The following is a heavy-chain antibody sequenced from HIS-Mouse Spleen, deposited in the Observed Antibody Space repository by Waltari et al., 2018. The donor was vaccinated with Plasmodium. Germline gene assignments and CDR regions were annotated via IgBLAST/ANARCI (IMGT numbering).Heavy chain of an antibody. Sequence: QVTLRESGPALVNPTQTRTLTCTFSGFSLSTSGMCVSWIRQPPGQALEWLARIDWDDDKFYSTSLKTRLTISKDTSKNQVVLTMTNMDPVDTATYYCARTTYSSSSAKYYYYGMDVWGQGTTVTVSS. J-gene: IGHJ6*02. CDR2: IDWDDDK. CDR3: ARTTYSSSSAKYYYYGMDV. CDR1: GFSLSTSGMC. V-gene: IGHV2-70*17. D-gene: IGHD6-6*01.